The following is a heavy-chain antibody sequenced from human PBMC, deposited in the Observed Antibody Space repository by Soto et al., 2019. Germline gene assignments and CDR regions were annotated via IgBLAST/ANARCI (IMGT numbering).Heavy chain of an antibody. CDR2: ISAYNGNT. J-gene: IGHJ4*02. Sequence: QVQLVQSGAEVKKPGASVKVSCKASGYTFTSYGISWVRQAPGQGLEWMGWISAYNGNTNYAQKLQGRVTMTTDTSTSTAYMELRSLRSNDTAVYYCARVTYDFWSGYPYYFDYWGQGTLVTVSS. CDR1: GYTFTSYG. D-gene: IGHD3-3*01. V-gene: IGHV1-18*01. CDR3: ARVTYDFWSGYPYYFDY.